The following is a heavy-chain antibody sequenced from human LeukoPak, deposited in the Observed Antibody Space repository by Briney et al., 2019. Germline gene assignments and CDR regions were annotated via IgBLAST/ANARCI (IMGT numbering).Heavy chain of an antibody. CDR3: ARDRGRYYDSRGFYWGYYFDS. CDR2: ISGSGDST. Sequence: GGSLKLSCAASGFTFSTYAVNWVRQAPGKGLEWVSTISGSGDSTYYADSVKGRFTISRDNSKDTLHLQMSSVRVDDTAVYYCARDRGRYYDSRGFYWGYYFDSWGQGILVTVST. V-gene: IGHV3-23*01. D-gene: IGHD3-22*01. CDR1: GFTFSTYA. J-gene: IGHJ4*02.